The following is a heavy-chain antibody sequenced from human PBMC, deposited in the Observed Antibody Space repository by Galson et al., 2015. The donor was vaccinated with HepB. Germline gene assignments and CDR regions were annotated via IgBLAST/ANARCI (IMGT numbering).Heavy chain of an antibody. CDR3: AKDQYYDSSGYYSGIDY. J-gene: IGHJ4*02. D-gene: IGHD3-22*01. Sequence: SLRLSCAASGFTFSSYAMHWVRQAPGKGLEWVSAISGSGGNTYYADSVKGRFTISRDNSKNTLYLQMNSLRAEDTAVYYCAKDQYYDSSGYYSGIDYWGQGTLVTVSS. CDR2: ISGSGGNT. V-gene: IGHV3-23*01. CDR1: GFTFSSYA.